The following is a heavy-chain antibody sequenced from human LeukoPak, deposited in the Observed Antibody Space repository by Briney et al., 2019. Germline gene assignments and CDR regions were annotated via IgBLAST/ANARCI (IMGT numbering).Heavy chain of an antibody. Sequence: HSGGSLRLSCAASGFTFSTYEMNWVRQAPGKGLEWVSYISSTGSNIYYADSVKGRFTISRDNSKHTLYLQMNSLRAEDTALYYCAKDRLSTPIAPRFDPWGQGTQVTVSS. V-gene: IGHV3-48*03. CDR3: AKDRLSTPIAPRFDP. CDR2: ISSTGSNI. J-gene: IGHJ5*02. CDR1: GFTFSTYE. D-gene: IGHD2-21*02.